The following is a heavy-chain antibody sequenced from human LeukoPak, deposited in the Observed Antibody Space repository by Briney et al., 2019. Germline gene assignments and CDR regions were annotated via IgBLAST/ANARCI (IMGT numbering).Heavy chain of an antibody. J-gene: IGHJ6*04. CDR2: LNHSGST. D-gene: IGHD3-9*01. CDR3: ARGDRGYDILTGYYRRPGSYGMDV. CDR1: GGSFSGYY. V-gene: IGHV4-34*01. Sequence: SETLSLTCAVYGGSFSGYYWSWIRQPPGKGLEWIGELNHSGSTNYNPSLKSRVTISVDTSKNQFSLKLSSVTAADTAVYYCARGDRGYDILTGYYRRPGSYGMDVWGKGTTVTVSS.